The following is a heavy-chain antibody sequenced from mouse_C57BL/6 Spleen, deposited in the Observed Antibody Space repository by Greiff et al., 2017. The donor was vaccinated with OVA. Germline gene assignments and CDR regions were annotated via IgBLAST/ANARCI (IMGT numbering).Heavy chain of an antibody. CDR1: GYTFTDYE. Sequence: VQLQQSGAELVRPGASVTLSCKASGYTFTDYEMHWVKQTPVHGLEWIGAIDPETGGTAYNQKFKGKAILTADKSSSTAYMELRSLTSEDSAVYYCTRTGYYGSDGAMDYWGQGTSVTVSS. V-gene: IGHV1-15*01. CDR3: TRTGYYGSDGAMDY. CDR2: IDPETGGT. J-gene: IGHJ4*01. D-gene: IGHD1-1*01.